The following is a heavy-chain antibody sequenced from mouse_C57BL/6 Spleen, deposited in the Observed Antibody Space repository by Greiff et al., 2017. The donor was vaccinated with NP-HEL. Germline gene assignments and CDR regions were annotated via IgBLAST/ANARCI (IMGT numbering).Heavy chain of an antibody. CDR1: GYAFSSSW. CDR3: ARSGDYGNPFAY. Sequence: QVQLKESGPELVKPGASVKISCKASGYAFSSSWMNWVKQRPGKGLEWIGRIYPGDGDTNYNGKFKGKATLTADKSSSTAYMQLSSLTSEDSAVYFCARSGDYGNPFAYWGQGTLVTVSA. CDR2: IYPGDGDT. J-gene: IGHJ3*01. D-gene: IGHD2-1*01. V-gene: IGHV1-82*01.